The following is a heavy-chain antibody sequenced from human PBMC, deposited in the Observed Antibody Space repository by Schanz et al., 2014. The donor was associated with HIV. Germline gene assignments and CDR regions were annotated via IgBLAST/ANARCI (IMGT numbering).Heavy chain of an antibody. J-gene: IGHJ5*01. CDR3: ARDKSNLGMDS. CDR2: IDGVGDNT. V-gene: IGHV3-23*04. CDR1: GFPFAAYA. Sequence: EVLLVESGGGFVQPGGSLRLSCATSGFPFAAYAMTWVRQAPGKGLEWVSAIDGVGDNTYYADSVKGRFTISRDNSKNTVYLRMSGLRADDTAVYYCARDKSNLGMDSWGQGTLVTVSS.